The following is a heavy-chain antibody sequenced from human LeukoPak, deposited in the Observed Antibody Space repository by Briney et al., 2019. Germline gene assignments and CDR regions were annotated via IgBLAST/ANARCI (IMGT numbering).Heavy chain of an antibody. CDR3: VRTNPWDLTYYFDY. D-gene: IGHD1-14*01. V-gene: IGHV1-2*02. Sequence: GASVKVSCKASGHTFTGYYIHWVRQAPGQGLEWMGWINPNSGGTNYAQKFQGRVTMTRDTSISTAYMELSRLTSDDTAVYYCVRTNPWDLTYYFDYWGQGTLVTVSS. CDR1: GHTFTGYY. CDR2: INPNSGGT. J-gene: IGHJ4*02.